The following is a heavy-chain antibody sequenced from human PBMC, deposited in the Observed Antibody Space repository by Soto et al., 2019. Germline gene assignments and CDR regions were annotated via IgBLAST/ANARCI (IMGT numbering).Heavy chain of an antibody. CDR2: ISAYNGNT. V-gene: IGHV1-18*01. D-gene: IGHD2-21*01. Sequence: ASVKVSCKASGYTFTSYGISWVRQAPGQGLEWMGWISAYNGNTNYARNLQGRVTMTTDTSTSTVYMELRSLTSDDTAVYYCARVVVGSTYNYFDPWGQGTLVTVSS. CDR1: GYTFTSYG. CDR3: ARVVVGSTYNYFDP. J-gene: IGHJ5*02.